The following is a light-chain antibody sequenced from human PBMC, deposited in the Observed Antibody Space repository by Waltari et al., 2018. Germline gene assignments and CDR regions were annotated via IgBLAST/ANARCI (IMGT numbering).Light chain of an antibody. Sequence: DIELTQSPLSLPVTPGEPASISCRSSQSLLHSNGYNYLDWYLQKPGQSPQLLIFLTSHRASGVPERFSGSGSGTDFTLKITRVEAEDVGVYFCMQGLQCPLTFSDRTKLEIK. CDR2: LTS. V-gene: IGKV2-28*01. J-gene: IGKJ4*01. CDR1: QSLLHSNGYNY. CDR3: MQGLQCPLT.